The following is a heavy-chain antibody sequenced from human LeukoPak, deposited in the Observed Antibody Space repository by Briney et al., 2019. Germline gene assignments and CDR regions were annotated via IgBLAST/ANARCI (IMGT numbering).Heavy chain of an antibody. CDR2: VISIAPTA. V-gene: IGHV1-69*05. Sequence: ASVKVSFKASGGTFRIYAISWVRQAPGQGREWLGGVISIAPTANYAQKFQDRVTMNMDEYTTTAFMELRSLRSDDTAVYYCARGRVSGTTLVTWFDTWGQGTLVTVSS. D-gene: IGHD5-18*01. CDR1: GGTFRIYA. CDR3: ARGRVSGTTLVTWFDT. J-gene: IGHJ5*02.